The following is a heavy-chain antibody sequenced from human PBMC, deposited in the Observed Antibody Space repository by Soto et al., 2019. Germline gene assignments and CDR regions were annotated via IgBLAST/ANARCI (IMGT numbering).Heavy chain of an antibody. D-gene: IGHD4-17*01. CDR3: AKSGVRYGDPFDY. Sequence: EVQLLESGGGLVQPGGSLRLSCAASGFTFSSYAMSWVRQAPGKGLEWVSAISGSGGSTYYADSVKGRFTISRDNSKTTLYLHMNSLRAEGTAVYYCAKSGVRYGDPFDYWGQGTLVTVSS. CDR2: ISGSGGST. J-gene: IGHJ4*02. CDR1: GFTFSSYA. V-gene: IGHV3-23*01.